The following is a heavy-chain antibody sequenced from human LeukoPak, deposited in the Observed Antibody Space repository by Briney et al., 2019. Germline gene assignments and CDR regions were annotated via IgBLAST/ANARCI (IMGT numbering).Heavy chain of an antibody. CDR1: GGSISSNDYY. CDR3: VREMAIFSQGPFDY. V-gene: IGHV4-30-4*08. CDR2: ICCSGST. Sequence: HSQTLSLTCTVSGGSISSNDYYWTWIRRPPGKGLGWIRYICCSGSTYYNPSLKSRVTISVDTSKNQFSLRLNSVTVADTAVYYCVREMAIFSQGPFDYWGQGTLVTVSS. J-gene: IGHJ4*02. D-gene: IGHD5-24*01.